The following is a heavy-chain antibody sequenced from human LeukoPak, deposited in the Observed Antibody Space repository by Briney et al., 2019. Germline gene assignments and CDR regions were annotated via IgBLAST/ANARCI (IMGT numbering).Heavy chain of an antibody. Sequence: PSETLSLTCAVYGGSFSDYYWSWIRQPPGKGLEWIGEINHSGNTNYNPSVKSRVIISIDTSKNQLSLNLRSVTAADTAIYYCARVGTVTTAFYNWFDPWGPGTLVTVSS. V-gene: IGHV4-34*01. D-gene: IGHD4-17*01. CDR3: ARVGTVTTAFYNWFDP. CDR1: GGSFSDYY. CDR2: INHSGNT. J-gene: IGHJ5*02.